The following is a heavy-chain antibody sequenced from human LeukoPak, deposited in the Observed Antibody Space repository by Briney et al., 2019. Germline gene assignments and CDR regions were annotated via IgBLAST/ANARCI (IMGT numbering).Heavy chain of an antibody. Sequence: GASLRLSCAASGFTFSSYAMSWVRQAPGKGLEWVANTKEDGSGSSYVDSVKGRFTISRDNAKNSLYLQMNSLRAEDTAVYYCAKGGVVGTRYYFDSWGQGTLVTVSS. CDR3: AKGGVVGTRYYFDS. D-gene: IGHD2-15*01. CDR2: TKEDGSGS. V-gene: IGHV3-7*01. CDR1: GFTFSSYA. J-gene: IGHJ4*02.